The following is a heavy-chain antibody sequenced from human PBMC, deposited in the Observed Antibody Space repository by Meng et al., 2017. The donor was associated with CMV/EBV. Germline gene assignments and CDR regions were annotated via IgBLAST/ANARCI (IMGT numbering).Heavy chain of an antibody. CDR2: ISAYNGNT. J-gene: IGHJ4*02. CDR3: ARGGASSGYDLIDY. Sequence: RLVKVGAMVRQPGAPVKVSFKASGYTFTSYGIRWVRQAPGQGLEWMGWISAYNGNTNYAQKLQGRVTMTTDTSTSTAYMELRSLRSDDTAVYYCARGGASSGYDLIDYWGQGTLVTVSS. D-gene: IGHD5-12*01. CDR1: GYTFTSYG. V-gene: IGHV1-18*01.